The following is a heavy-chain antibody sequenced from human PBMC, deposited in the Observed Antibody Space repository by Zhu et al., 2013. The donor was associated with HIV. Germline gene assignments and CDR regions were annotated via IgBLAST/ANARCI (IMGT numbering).Heavy chain of an antibody. CDR2: ISYDGSNK. Sequence: VQLVESGGGVVQPGRSLRLSCAASGFTFSSYAMHWVRQAPGKGLEWVAVISYDGSNKYYADSVKGRFTISRDNSKNTLYLQMNSLRAEDTAVYYCATLSGRRKYDAFDIWGQGTMVTVSS. CDR1: GFTFSSYA. D-gene: IGHD6-19*01. J-gene: IGHJ3*02. V-gene: IGHV3-30-3*01. CDR3: ATLSGRRKYDAFDI.